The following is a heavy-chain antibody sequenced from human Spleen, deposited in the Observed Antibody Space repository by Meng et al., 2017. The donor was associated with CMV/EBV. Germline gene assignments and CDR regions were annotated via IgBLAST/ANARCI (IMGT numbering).Heavy chain of an antibody. J-gene: IGHJ4*02. CDR1: FG. CDR2: ISDYNGNT. D-gene: IGHD3-16*02. CDR3: ARGGMMWRSGVVVEPATAFDF. V-gene: IGHV1-18*01. Sequence: FGVNWVRQAPGQGLEFMGWISDYNGNTNYAQKFQGRVSMTTDSSTNTAFLEVRGLRSDDTAVYYCARGGMMWRSGVVVEPATAFDFWGQGTLVTVSS.